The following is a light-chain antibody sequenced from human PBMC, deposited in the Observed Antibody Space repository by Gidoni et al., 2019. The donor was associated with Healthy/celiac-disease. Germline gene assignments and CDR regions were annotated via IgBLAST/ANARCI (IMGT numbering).Light chain of an antibody. V-gene: IGLV2-23*02. CDR2: EVS. CDR3: CSYAGSRTFEV. Sequence: QSALTQPASVSGSPGQSITISCTGTSSDVGSYNLVSWYQQHPGKAPKLMICEVSKRPSGISNRFSGAKSGNTASLTISWLQAEDEADYHCCSYAGSRTFEVFGGGTKLTVL. CDR1: SSDVGSYNL. J-gene: IGLJ2*01.